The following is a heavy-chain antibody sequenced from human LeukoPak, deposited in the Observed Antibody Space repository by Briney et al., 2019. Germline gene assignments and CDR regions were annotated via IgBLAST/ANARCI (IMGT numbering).Heavy chain of an antibody. Sequence: SVKVSCKASGGTFSSYAISWVRQAPGQGLEWMGGIIPIFGTANYAQKFQGRVTITADKSTSTAYMELSSLRSEDTAVYYCAREDYDSSGYSPRQGYYFDYWGQGTLVTVSS. V-gene: IGHV1-69*06. CDR3: AREDYDSSGYSPRQGYYFDY. D-gene: IGHD3-22*01. CDR2: IIPIFGTA. CDR1: GGTFSSYA. J-gene: IGHJ4*02.